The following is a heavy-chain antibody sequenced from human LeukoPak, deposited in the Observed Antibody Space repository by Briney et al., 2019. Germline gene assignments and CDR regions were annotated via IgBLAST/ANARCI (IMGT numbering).Heavy chain of an antibody. Sequence: GESLKISCKGSGYSFTSYWIGWVRQMPGKGLEWMGIIYPGDSDTRSSPSFQGQVTISADKSISTAYLQWSSLKASDTAMYYCARLQYCGGDCYLTNFDYWGQGTLVTVSS. CDR1: GYSFTSYW. CDR2: IYPGDSDT. CDR3: ARLQYCGGDCYLTNFDY. J-gene: IGHJ4*02. V-gene: IGHV5-51*01. D-gene: IGHD2-21*02.